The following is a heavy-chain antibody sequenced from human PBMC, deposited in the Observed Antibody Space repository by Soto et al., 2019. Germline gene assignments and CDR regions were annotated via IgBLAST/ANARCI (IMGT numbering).Heavy chain of an antibody. CDR2: ISGSGGST. CDR3: AKDTRGYSYGYLRYYGMDV. J-gene: IGHJ6*02. D-gene: IGHD5-18*01. CDR1: GFTFSSYA. V-gene: IGHV3-23*01. Sequence: HPGGSLRLSCAAPGFTFSSYAMSWVRQAPGKGLEWVSAISGSGGSTYYADSVKGRFTISRDNSKHTLYLQMNSLRAEDTAVYYCAKDTRGYSYGYLRYYGMDVCGQGTTVTVSS.